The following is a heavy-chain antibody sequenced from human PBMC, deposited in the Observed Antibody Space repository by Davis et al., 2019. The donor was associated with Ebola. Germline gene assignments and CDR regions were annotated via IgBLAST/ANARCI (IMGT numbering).Heavy chain of an antibody. Sequence: PGGSLRLSCAASGFTFSSYWMSWVRQAPGKGLEWVANIKQDGSEKYYVDSVKGRFTISRDNAKNSLYLQMNSLRAEDTAVYYCARDLGGSYPVHYFDYWGQGTLVTVSS. CDR2: IKQDGSEK. CDR3: ARDLGGSYPVHYFDY. V-gene: IGHV3-7*01. D-gene: IGHD1-26*01. J-gene: IGHJ4*02. CDR1: GFTFSSYW.